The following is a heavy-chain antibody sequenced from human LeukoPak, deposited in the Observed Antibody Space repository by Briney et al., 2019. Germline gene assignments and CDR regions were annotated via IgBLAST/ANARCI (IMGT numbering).Heavy chain of an antibody. D-gene: IGHD5-18*01. CDR2: ISSSSSYI. V-gene: IGHV3-21*01. J-gene: IGHJ5*02. CDR3: ARGVGKREDTAMSHMRFDP. Sequence: GGSLRLSCAAPGFTFSNAWMSWVRQAPGKGLEWVSSISSSSSYIYYADSVKGRFTISRDNAKNSLYLQMNSLRAEDTAVYYCARGVGKREDTAMSHMRFDPWGQGTLVTVSS. CDR1: GFTFSNAW.